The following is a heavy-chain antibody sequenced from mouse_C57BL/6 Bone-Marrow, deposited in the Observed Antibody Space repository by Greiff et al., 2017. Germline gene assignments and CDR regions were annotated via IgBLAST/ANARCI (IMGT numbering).Heavy chain of an antibody. D-gene: IGHD2-1*01. Sequence: EVQLQQSGPVLVKPGASVKMSCKASGYTFTDYYMNWVKQSHGKSLEWIGVINPYNGGTSYNQKFKGKATLTVDKSSSTAYMELKSLTSGDAAVYYGASIYYGLVDYWGQGTTLTVSS. CDR2: INPYNGGT. J-gene: IGHJ2*01. V-gene: IGHV1-19*01. CDR3: ASIYYGLVDY. CDR1: GYTFTDYY.